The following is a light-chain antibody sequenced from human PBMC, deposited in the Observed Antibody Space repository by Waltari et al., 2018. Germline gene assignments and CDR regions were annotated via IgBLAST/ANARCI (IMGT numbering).Light chain of an antibody. CDR3: QVWDRDNDQVV. CDR1: NIGHKS. J-gene: IGLJ2*01. V-gene: IGLV3-21*04. Sequence: SYELTQPPSVSVAPGQTARVTCGGNNIGHKSEHCYQQRPGQAPVLVFHYDGDRPSGIRERFSGSNSGNTASLTRSRVEGGDEADYFCQVWDRDNDQVVFGGGTKLTVL. CDR2: YDG.